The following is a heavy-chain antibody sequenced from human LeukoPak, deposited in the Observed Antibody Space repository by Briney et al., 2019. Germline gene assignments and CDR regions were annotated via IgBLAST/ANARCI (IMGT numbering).Heavy chain of an antibody. CDR3: ARSHYYYGSGSEYCNWFDP. CDR1: GFTFSSYS. CDR2: IGSSSSNI. Sequence: GGSLRLSCAASGFTFSSYSMNWVRQAPGKGLEWISYIGSSSSNIYYADSVKGRFTISRDNSKNTLYLQMNSLRAEDTAVYYCARSHYYYGSGSEYCNWFDPWGQGTLVTVSS. J-gene: IGHJ5*02. V-gene: IGHV3-48*01. D-gene: IGHD3-10*01.